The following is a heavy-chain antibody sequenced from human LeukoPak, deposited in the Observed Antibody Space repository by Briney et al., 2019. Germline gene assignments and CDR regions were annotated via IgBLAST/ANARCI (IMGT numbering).Heavy chain of an antibody. CDR2: ISAYNGNT. V-gene: IGHV1-18*01. Sequence: ASVKVSCKASGYTFTSYGIRWVRQAPGQGLEWKGWISAYNGNTNYAQKLQGRVTMTTDTSISTAYMELRSLRSDDTAVYYCARALYSSSRYFPFDYWGQGTLVSVSS. D-gene: IGHD6-13*01. J-gene: IGHJ4*02. CDR3: ARALYSSSRYFPFDY. CDR1: GYTFTSYG.